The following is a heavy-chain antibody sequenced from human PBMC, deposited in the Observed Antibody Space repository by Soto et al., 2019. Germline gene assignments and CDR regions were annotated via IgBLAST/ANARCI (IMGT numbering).Heavy chain of an antibody. V-gene: IGHV1-18*04. CDR1: GYTFSDYG. J-gene: IGHJ6*02. D-gene: IGHD3-10*01. CDR2: ISAHNRNT. Sequence: QVQLMQPGGEVKKPGASVKISCKASGYTFSDYGINWVRQAPGQGLEWMGWISAHNRNTNYAQNLLGRVTMSIDSSPTTAYMELRSLPSDDSAVYYCARVFTMLRERGMDVWGQGTAVTVSS. CDR3: ARVFTMLRERGMDV.